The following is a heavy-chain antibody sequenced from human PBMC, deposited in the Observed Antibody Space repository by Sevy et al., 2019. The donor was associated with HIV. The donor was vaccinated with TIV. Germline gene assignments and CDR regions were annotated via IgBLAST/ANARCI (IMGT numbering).Heavy chain of an antibody. J-gene: IGHJ4*02. CDR1: GFTFSNYV. D-gene: IGHD3-16*02. V-gene: IGHV3-23*01. CDR2: VTNRNT. Sequence: GGSLRLSCTASGFTFSNYVMAWVRQTAGKGLEWVSSVTNRNTYYIDSVRGSFTISRDNSKNTLYLQMNSLRAEDTAIYFCSRELNLGQIVTVEYWGQGALVTVSS. CDR3: SRELNLGQIVTVEY.